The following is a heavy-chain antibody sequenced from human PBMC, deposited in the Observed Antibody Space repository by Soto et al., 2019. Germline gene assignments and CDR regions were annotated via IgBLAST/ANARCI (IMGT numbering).Heavy chain of an antibody. CDR2: IYYSGST. Sequence: SETLSLTCTVSGGSISSYNWSWIRQHPGKGLEWVGYIYYSGSTNYNPSLKSRVTISVDTSKNQFSLKLSSVTAADTPVYYCARDPTVTIFGVVIPDAFDIWGQGTMVTVSS. CDR1: GGSISSYN. CDR3: ARDPTVTIFGVVIPDAFDI. D-gene: IGHD3-3*01. J-gene: IGHJ3*02. V-gene: IGHV4-59*01.